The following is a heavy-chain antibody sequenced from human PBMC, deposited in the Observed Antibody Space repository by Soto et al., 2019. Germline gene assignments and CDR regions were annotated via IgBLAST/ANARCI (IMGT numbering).Heavy chain of an antibody. CDR2: ISYDGSNK. Sequence: HPGGSLRLSCAASGFTFSSYGMHWVRQAPGKGLEWVAVISYDGSNKYYADSVKGRFTISRDNSKNTLYLQMNSLRAEDTAVYYCATDGITGTYLDYWGQGTLVTVSS. CDR1: GFTFSSYG. CDR3: ATDGITGTYLDY. V-gene: IGHV3-30*03. D-gene: IGHD1-7*01. J-gene: IGHJ4*02.